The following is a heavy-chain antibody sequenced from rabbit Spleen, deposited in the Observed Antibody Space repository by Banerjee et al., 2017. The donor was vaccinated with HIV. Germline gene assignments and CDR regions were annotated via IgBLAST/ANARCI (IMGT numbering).Heavy chain of an antibody. CDR1: GFTLSSYY. CDR3: AMRPDTIKSIL. Sequence: QLKESGGGLVQPGGSLKLSCKASGFTLSSYYMNWVRQAPGKGLEWIGYIDPVFGITYYASWVNGRFSISRENAQNTVFLQMTSLTAADTATYFCAMRPDTIKSILWGQGTLVTVS. CDR2: IDPVFGIT. J-gene: IGHJ3*01. D-gene: IGHD1-1*01. V-gene: IGHV1S7*01.